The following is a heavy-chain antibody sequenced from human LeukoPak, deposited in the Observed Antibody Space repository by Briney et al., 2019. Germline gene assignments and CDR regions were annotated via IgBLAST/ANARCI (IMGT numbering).Heavy chain of an antibody. Sequence: GGSLRLSCAASGFTFSSYAMHWVRQAPGKGLEWVAVISYDGSNKYYADSVKGRFTISRDNSKNTLYLQMNSLRAEDTAVYYCAKRGIMITFGGVIEDYWGQGTLVTVSS. CDR2: ISYDGSNK. D-gene: IGHD3-16*02. CDR3: AKRGIMITFGGVIEDY. J-gene: IGHJ4*02. V-gene: IGHV3-30-3*02. CDR1: GFTFSSYA.